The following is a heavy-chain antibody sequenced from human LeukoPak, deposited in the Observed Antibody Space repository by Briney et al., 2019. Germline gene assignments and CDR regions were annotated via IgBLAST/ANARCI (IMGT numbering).Heavy chain of an antibody. CDR3: AKDSRGGPDYLAAAGYYYGMDV. V-gene: IGHV3-23*01. J-gene: IGHJ6*02. D-gene: IGHD6-13*01. CDR2: LSGRGSNT. CDR1: GFXFTNYA. Sequence: PGGSLRLSCAASGFXFTNYAISWVRQAPAKGLEWVSALSGRGSNTYYADSVKGRFTISRDNSKNTLYLQMNSLRAEDTAVYYCAKDSRGGPDYLAAAGYYYGMDVWGQGTTVTVSS.